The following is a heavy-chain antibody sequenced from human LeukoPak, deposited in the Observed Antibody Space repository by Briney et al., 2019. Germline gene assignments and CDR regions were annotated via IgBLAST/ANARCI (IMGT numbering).Heavy chain of an antibody. CDR3: ARDLDSSGYYYDY. CDR2: INPNSGGT. D-gene: IGHD3-22*01. J-gene: IGHJ4*02. Sequence: ASVKVSCKASGYTFTGYYMHWVRQAPGQGLEWMGWINPNSGGTNYAQKFQGRVTMTRDTSIRTAYMELSRLRSDDTAVYYCARDLDSSGYYYDYWGQGTLVTVSS. CDR1: GYTFTGYY. V-gene: IGHV1-2*02.